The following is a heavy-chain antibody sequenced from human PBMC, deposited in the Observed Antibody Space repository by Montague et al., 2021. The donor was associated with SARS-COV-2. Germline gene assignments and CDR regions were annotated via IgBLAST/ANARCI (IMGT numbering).Heavy chain of an antibody. CDR3: ASRYYGSGSYLPFDD. J-gene: IGHJ4*02. V-gene: IGHV4-59*12. Sequence: SETLSLTCTVSGGPISSYYWSWIRQSPGRGLEWIGYIYYRGSTNYNPSFKSRVTISVDPSKNQFSLKLSSVTAADTAVYYCASRYYGSGSYLPFDDWGQGTLVTVSS. CDR2: IYYRGST. CDR1: GGPISSYY. D-gene: IGHD3-10*01.